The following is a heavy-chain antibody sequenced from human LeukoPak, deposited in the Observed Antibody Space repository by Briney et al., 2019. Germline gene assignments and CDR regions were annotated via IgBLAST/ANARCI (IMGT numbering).Heavy chain of an antibody. CDR2: ISGSGGST. V-gene: IGHV3-23*01. CDR3: AKTMTTVVTHPDY. D-gene: IGHD4-23*01. Sequence: GGSLRLSCAAPGFTFSSYAMSWVRQAPGKGLEWVSAISGSGGSTYYADSVRGRFTISRDNSKNTLYLQMNSLRAEDTAVYYCAKTMTTVVTHPDYWGQGTLVTVSS. J-gene: IGHJ4*02. CDR1: GFTFSSYA.